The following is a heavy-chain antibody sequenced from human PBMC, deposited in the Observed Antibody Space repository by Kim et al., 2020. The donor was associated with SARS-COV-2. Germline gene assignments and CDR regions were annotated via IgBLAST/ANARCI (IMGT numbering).Heavy chain of an antibody. V-gene: IGHV5-51*01. CDR3: ARHRYGSGSRGYFDY. CDR2: IYPGDSDT. J-gene: IGHJ4*02. D-gene: IGHD3-10*01. CDR1: GYSFTSYW. Sequence: GESLKISCKGSGYSFTSYWIGWVRQMPGKGLGWMGIIYPGDSDTRYSPSFQGQVTITADKSISTAYLQWSSLKASDTAMYYCARHRYGSGSRGYFDYWGQGTLVTVSS.